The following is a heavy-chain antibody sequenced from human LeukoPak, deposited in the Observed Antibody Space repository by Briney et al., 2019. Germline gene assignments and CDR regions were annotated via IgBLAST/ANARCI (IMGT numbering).Heavy chain of an antibody. CDR3: ARGPKVLVATALNY. CDR1: GGSFSGYY. Sequence: SETLSLTCAVYGGSFSGYYWSWIRQPPGKGLEWIGEINHSGSTNYNPSLKSRVTISVDTSKNQFSLKLSSVTAADTAVYYCARGPKVLVATALNYWGQGTLVTVSS. D-gene: IGHD5-12*01. CDR2: INHSGST. V-gene: IGHV4-34*01. J-gene: IGHJ4*02.